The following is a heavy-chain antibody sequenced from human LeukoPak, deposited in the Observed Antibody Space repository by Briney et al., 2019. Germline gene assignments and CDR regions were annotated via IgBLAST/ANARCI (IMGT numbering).Heavy chain of an antibody. D-gene: IGHD3-9*01. V-gene: IGHV4-4*02. Sequence: SGTLSLTCAVSGGSISSSNWWSWVRQPPGKGLEWIGEIYHSGSTNYNPSLKSRVTMSVDTSKNQFSLKLSSVTAADTAVYYCASSPNDYDILTGYYMTSFQHWGQGTLVTVSS. J-gene: IGHJ1*01. CDR2: IYHSGST. CDR3: ASSPNDYDILTGYYMTSFQH. CDR1: GGSISSSNW.